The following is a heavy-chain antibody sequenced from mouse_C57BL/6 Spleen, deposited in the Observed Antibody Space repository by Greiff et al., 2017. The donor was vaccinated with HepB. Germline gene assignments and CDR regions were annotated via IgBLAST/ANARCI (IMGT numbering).Heavy chain of an antibody. V-gene: IGHV1-55*01. CDR2: IYPGSGST. J-gene: IGHJ4*01. Sequence: QVHVKQPGAELVKPGASVKMSCKASGYTFTSYWITWVKQRPGQGLEWIGDIYPGSGSTNYNEKFKSKATLTVDTSSSTAYMQLSSLTSEDSAVYYCAREGHAMDYWGQGTSVTVSS. CDR3: AREGHAMDY. CDR1: GYTFTSYW.